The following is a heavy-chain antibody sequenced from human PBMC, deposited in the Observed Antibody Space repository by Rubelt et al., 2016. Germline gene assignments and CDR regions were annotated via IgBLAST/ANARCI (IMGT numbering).Heavy chain of an antibody. CDR2: IYYSGST. CDR3: ARADYYDSSGYHNWFDP. J-gene: IGHJ5*02. CDR1: GGSISSYY. Sequence: QVQLQESGPGLVKPSETLSLTCTVSGGSISSYYWSWIRQPPGKGLEWIGYIYYSGSTYYNPSLKSRVTISVDTSKNQFFLKLSSVTAADTAVYYCARADYYDSSGYHNWFDPWGQGTLVTVSS. V-gene: IGHV4-59*12. D-gene: IGHD3-22*01.